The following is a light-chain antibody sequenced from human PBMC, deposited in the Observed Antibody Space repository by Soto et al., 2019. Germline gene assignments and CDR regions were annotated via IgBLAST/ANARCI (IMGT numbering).Light chain of an antibody. CDR1: HSVFNN. Sequence: EIVVTKSPGTLSLSPGERATLSCRASHSVFNNHIGWYQQKPGQAPRLLIYGASSRATGIPARFSGSGSGTEFTLTISSLQSEDFAVYYCQQHNNWPSTFGQGTKVDI. V-gene: IGKV3-15*01. J-gene: IGKJ1*01. CDR3: QQHNNWPST. CDR2: GAS.